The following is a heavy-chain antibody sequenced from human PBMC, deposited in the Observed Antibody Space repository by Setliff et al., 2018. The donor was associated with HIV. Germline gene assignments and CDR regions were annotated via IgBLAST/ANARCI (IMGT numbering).Heavy chain of an antibody. CDR3: ARLRGSYDFSNWFDP. D-gene: IGHD3-3*01. V-gene: IGHV4-61*01. Sequence: PSETLSLTCTVSGYSISSGYYWGWIRLPPGKRLEWIGYIYYSGSTNYNPSLKSRVTISVDTAKNQFSLKLSSVTAADTAVYYCARLRGSYDFSNWFDPWGQGTLVTVSS. CDR2: IYYSGST. CDR1: GYSISSGYY. J-gene: IGHJ5*02.